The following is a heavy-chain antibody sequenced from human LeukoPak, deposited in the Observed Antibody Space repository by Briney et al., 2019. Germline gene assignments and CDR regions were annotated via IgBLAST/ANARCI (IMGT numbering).Heavy chain of an antibody. J-gene: IGHJ4*02. V-gene: IGHV1-18*01. CDR3: ARDLREWELLPGYYFDY. D-gene: IGHD1-26*01. CDR1: GYTFTSYG. CDR2: ISAYNGNT. Sequence: GASVTVSCKASGYTFTSYGISWVRQAPGQGLEWMGWISAYNGNTNYAQKLQGRVTMTTDTSTSTAYMELRSLRSDDTAVYYCARDLREWELLPGYYFDYWGQGTLVTVSS.